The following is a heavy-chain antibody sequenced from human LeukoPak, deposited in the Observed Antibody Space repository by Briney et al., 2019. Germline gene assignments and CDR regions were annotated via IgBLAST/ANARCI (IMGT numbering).Heavy chain of an antibody. V-gene: IGHV3-33*08. J-gene: IGHJ4*02. CDR1: GFTFSSYE. Sequence: PGGSLRLSCAASGFTFSSYEMNWVRQAPGKGLEWVAVIWYDGSNKYYADSVKGRFTISRDNSKNTLYLQMNSLRAEDTAVYYCARGAEVAAADLDYWGQGTLVTVSS. CDR2: IWYDGSNK. D-gene: IGHD6-13*01. CDR3: ARGAEVAAADLDY.